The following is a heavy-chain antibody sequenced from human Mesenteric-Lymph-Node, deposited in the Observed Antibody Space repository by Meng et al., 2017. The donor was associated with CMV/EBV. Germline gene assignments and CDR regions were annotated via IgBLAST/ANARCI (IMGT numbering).Heavy chain of an antibody. CDR3: ARSRYGSGSFYNDY. D-gene: IGHD3-10*01. J-gene: IGHJ4*02. CDR2: INPNSGGT. CDR1: GYTFTNYG. Sequence: KASGYTFTNYGISWVRQAPGQGLEWMGRINPNSGGTNYAQNFQGRVTMTRDTSISTAYMELSRLRSDDTAVYYCARSRYGSGSFYNDYWGQGTLVTVSS. V-gene: IGHV1-2*06.